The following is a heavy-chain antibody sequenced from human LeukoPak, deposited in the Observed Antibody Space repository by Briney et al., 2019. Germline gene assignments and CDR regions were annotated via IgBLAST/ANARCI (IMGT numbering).Heavy chain of an antibody. J-gene: IGHJ4*02. V-gene: IGHV4-34*01. Sequence: SETLSLTCAVYGGSLNHYYWSWIRQPPGKGLEWIGEIDRLGRTSYSPYLKNRVTISIDTSKDQFSLKLTSVTGADSAVYYCARPVDCSATFCSGPFDSWGQGGLVTVSS. CDR2: IDRLGRT. CDR3: ARPVDCSATFCSGPFDS. CDR1: GGSLNHYY. D-gene: IGHD2-2*01.